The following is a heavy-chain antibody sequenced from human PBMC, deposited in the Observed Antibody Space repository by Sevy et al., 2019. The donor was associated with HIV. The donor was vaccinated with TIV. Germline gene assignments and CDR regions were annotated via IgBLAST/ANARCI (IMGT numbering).Heavy chain of an antibody. J-gene: IGHJ4*02. CDR1: GGSIDSPGYY. CDR3: ARTAPGPLWVWNYFDS. V-gene: IGHV4-39*01. Sequence: SETLSLNCSVSGGSIDSPGYYWGWIRQPPGKGLEWIGSVYYTGSTYHNPSLRSRVTLSIDTSKNEFSLKLTSLTAADTAVYFCARTAPGPLWVWNYFDSWSQGTLVTVSS. CDR2: VYYTGST. D-gene: IGHD2-21*01.